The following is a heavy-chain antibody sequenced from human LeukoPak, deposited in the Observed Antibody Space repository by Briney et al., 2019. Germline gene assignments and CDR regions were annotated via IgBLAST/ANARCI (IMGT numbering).Heavy chain of an antibody. J-gene: IGHJ4*02. CDR2: IRYDGSNK. CDR3: AKEGTASKPSDLDY. D-gene: IGHD1/OR15-1a*01. Sequence: GGSLRLSCAASGFIFSDYGMHWVRQAPGKGLEWVTFIRYDGSNKYYVDSVKGRFTISRDNSKNILYLQMTSLSSEDTAVYYCAKEGTASKPSDLDYWGQGTLVTVSS. V-gene: IGHV3-30*02. CDR1: GFIFSDYG.